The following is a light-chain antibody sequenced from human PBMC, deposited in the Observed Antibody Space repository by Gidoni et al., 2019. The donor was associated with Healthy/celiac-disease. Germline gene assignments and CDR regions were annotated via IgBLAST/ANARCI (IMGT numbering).Light chain of an antibody. CDR1: SSDVGSYNL. J-gene: IGLJ2*01. Sequence: QSALTQPASVSGSPGQSITNSCTGTSSDVGSYNLVSWYQQHPGKAPKLMIYEGSKRPSGVPNRFSGSKSGNTASLTISGLQAEDEADYYCCSYAGSSTLVFGGGTKLTVL. CDR3: CSYAGSSTLV. CDR2: EGS. V-gene: IGLV2-23*01.